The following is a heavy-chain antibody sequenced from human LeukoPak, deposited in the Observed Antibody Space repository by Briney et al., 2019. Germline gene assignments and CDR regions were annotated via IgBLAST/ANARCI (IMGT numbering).Heavy chain of an antibody. CDR3: ARGPKLGYNWFDP. V-gene: IGHV4-34*01. D-gene: IGHD6-13*01. CDR2: INHSGST. Sequence: SETLSLTCAVYGGSFSGYYWSWIRQPPGKGLEWIGEINHSGSTNYNPSLKSRVTISVDTSKNQFSLKLSSVTAADTAVYYCARGPKLGYNWFDPWGQGTLVTVSS. CDR1: GGSFSGYY. J-gene: IGHJ5*02.